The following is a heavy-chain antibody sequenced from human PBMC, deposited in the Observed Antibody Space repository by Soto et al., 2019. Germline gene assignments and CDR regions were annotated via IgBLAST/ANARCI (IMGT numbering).Heavy chain of an antibody. J-gene: IGHJ3*02. D-gene: IGHD3-16*01. CDR3: ARPPLPLGGDHDGHDAFDI. CDR2: IDPSDSYT. Sequence: GESLKISCKDSGYSFTTYWITWVRQMPGKGLEWMGKIDPSDSYTNYSPSFQGHVTISAHKSISTAYLQWSSLKASDTAMYYCARPPLPLGGDHDGHDAFDIWGQGTMVTVSS. V-gene: IGHV5-10-1*01. CDR1: GYSFTTYW.